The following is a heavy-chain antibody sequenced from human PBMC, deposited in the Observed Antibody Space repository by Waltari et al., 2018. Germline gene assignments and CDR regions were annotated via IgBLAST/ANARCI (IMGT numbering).Heavy chain of an antibody. D-gene: IGHD2-15*01. CDR2: INHSGST. CDR1: GGSFSGYY. J-gene: IGHJ3*02. V-gene: IGHV4-34*01. CDR3: AARYCSGGSCSDAFDI. Sequence: QVQLQQWGAGLLKPSETLSLTCAVYGGSFSGYYWSWIRQPPGKGLEWIGEINHSGSTNYNPSLKSRVTISVDTSKNQFSLKLSSVTAADTAVYYCAARYCSGGSCSDAFDIWGQGTMVTVSS.